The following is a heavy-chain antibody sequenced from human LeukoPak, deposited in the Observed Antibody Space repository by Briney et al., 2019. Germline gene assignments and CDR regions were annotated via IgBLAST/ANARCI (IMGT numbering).Heavy chain of an antibody. Sequence: GGSLRLSCQASGSTFSTPWRNWARQAPGKGREWVGRIKSKTDGGTTDYAAPVKGRFTISRDDSKNTLYLQMNSLKTEDTAVYYCSTTYYYDSSEGYWGQGTLVTVSS. D-gene: IGHD3-22*01. V-gene: IGHV3-15*07. CDR3: STTYYYDSSEGY. CDR2: IKSKTDGGTT. J-gene: IGHJ4*02. CDR1: GSTFSTPW.